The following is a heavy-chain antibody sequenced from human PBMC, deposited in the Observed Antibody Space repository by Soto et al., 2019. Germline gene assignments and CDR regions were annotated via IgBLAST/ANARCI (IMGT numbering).Heavy chain of an antibody. CDR3: ARSSRDGGYVRASHFPSGMEV. D-gene: IGHD5-12*01. CDR1: GGTFSSYA. Sequence: QVQLVQSGAEVKKPGSSVKVSCKASGGTFSSYAISWVRQAPGQGLEWLGGVIPIFGTANYAQKFQGRVTITTDESTSTAYMELRSLRYEDTAVYYCARSSRDGGYVRASHFPSGMEVWGQGTKVPGSS. V-gene: IGHV1-69*01. CDR2: VIPIFGTA. J-gene: IGHJ6*02.